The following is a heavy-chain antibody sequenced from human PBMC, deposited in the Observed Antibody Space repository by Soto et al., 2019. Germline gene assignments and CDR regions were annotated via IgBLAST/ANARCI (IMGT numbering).Heavy chain of an antibody. CDR3: ARENYDLWSGYPHY. Sequence: QTGGSLRLSCAASGFTFSSYAMHWVRQAPGKGLEWVAVISYDGSNKYYADSVKGRFTISRDNSKNTLYLQMNSLRAEDTAVYYCARENYDLWSGYPHYWGQGTLVTVS. D-gene: IGHD3-3*01. J-gene: IGHJ4*02. CDR1: GFTFSSYA. CDR2: ISYDGSNK. V-gene: IGHV3-30-3*01.